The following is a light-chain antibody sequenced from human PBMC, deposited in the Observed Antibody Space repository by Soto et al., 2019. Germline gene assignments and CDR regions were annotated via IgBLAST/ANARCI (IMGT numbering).Light chain of an antibody. CDR2: DAS. J-gene: IGKJ5*01. Sequence: IVLTQSPATLYLSPGERDPLSCRASQSDNNYLAWYQQKLGQAPRLVIYDASKRATDIPVRFSGSGSGTDFTLTISSLEPEDFAFYYCQQRLNWPITFGQGTRLEMK. CDR1: QSDNNY. V-gene: IGKV3-11*01. CDR3: QQRLNWPIT.